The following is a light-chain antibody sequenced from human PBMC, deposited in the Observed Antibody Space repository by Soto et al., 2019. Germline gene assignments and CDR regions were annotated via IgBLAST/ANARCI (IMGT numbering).Light chain of an antibody. J-gene: IGLJ3*02. V-gene: IGLV1-44*01. Sequence: QAVVTQPPSASGTPGQRVTISCSGGSSNIGDNTVNWYQQLPGTAPKLLIYSNNQRPSGVPDRFSGSKSGTSASLAISGLQSEDEADYYCAAWDDSRFWVFGGGTKVTVL. CDR2: SNN. CDR3: AAWDDSRFWV. CDR1: SSNIGDNT.